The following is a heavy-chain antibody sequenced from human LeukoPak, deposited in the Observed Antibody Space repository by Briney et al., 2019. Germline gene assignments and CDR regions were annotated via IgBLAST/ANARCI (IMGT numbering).Heavy chain of an antibody. Sequence: AGGSLRLSCAASGFTFDDYAMHWVRQAPGKGLEWVSGISWNSGSIGYADSVKGRFTISRDNAKNSLYLQMNSLRAEDTALYYCARDEETAARPGGGYYYYYGMDVWGQGTTVTVSS. CDR3: ARDEETAARPGGGYYYYYGMDV. J-gene: IGHJ6*02. V-gene: IGHV3-9*01. D-gene: IGHD2-2*01. CDR1: GFTFDDYA. CDR2: ISWNSGSI.